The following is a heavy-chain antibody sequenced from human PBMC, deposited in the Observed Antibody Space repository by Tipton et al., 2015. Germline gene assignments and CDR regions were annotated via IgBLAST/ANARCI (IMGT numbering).Heavy chain of an antibody. CDR1: SDSISKYY. V-gene: IGHV4-59*01. CDR3: ARARGRHGSLFDY. J-gene: IGHJ4*02. D-gene: IGHD2-15*01. CDR2: IQYSGST. Sequence: TLSLTCSVSSDSISKYYWSWIRQPPGKELEWIGYIQYSGSTNYNPSLKSRVTISVDTSKTQFSLKMSSVTASDTAVYYCARARGRHGSLFDYWGQGTLVTVSS.